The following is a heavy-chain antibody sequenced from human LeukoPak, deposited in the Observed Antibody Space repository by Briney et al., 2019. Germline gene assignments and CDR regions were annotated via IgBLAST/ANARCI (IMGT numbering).Heavy chain of an antibody. J-gene: IGHJ6*03. CDR3: ARDFWSGYYNISYYYYYMDV. Sequence: RASVKVSCKASGYTFTSYGISWLRQAPGQGLEWMGWISAYNGNTNYAQKLQGRVTMTTDTSTSTAYMELRSLRSDDTAVYYCARDFWSGYYNISYYYYYMDVWGKGTTVTVS. D-gene: IGHD3-3*01. V-gene: IGHV1-18*01. CDR2: ISAYNGNT. CDR1: GYTFTSYG.